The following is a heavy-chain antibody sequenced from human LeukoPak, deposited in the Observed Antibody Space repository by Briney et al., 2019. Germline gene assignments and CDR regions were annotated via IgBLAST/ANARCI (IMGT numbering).Heavy chain of an antibody. CDR3: AKDLNVWGSYRYILGDY. D-gene: IGHD3-16*02. CDR2: ISYDGSNK. V-gene: IGHV3-30*18. CDR1: GFTFSSYG. J-gene: IGHJ4*02. Sequence: GGSLRLSCAASGFTFSSYGMHWVRQAPGKGLEWVAVISYDGSNKYYADSVKGRFTISRDNSKNTLYLQMNSLRAEDTAVYYCAKDLNVWGSYRYILGDYWGQGTLVTVSS.